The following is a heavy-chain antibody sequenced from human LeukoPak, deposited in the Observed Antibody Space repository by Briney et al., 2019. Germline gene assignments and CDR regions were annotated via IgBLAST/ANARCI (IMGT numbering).Heavy chain of an antibody. CDR1: GFTFSSYA. CDR3: AKDNEITYYDILTGLWYFDY. Sequence: RGSLRLSCAASGFTFSSYAMSWVRQAPGKGLEWVSAISGSGGSTYYADSVKGRFTISRDNSKNTLYLQMNSLRAEDTAVYYCAKDNEITYYDILTGLWYFDYWGQGTLVTVSS. V-gene: IGHV3-23*01. CDR2: ISGSGGST. D-gene: IGHD3-9*01. J-gene: IGHJ4*02.